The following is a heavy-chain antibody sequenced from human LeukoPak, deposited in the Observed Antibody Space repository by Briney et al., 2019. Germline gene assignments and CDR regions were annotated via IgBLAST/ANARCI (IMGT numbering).Heavy chain of an antibody. V-gene: IGHV3-48*01. D-gene: IGHD3-22*01. CDR2: ISSSSSTI. CDR1: GFTFSSYS. J-gene: IGHJ5*02. Sequence: GGSLRLSCAASGFTFSSYSMNWVRQAPGKGLEWVSYISSSSSTIYYADSVKGRFTISRDNAKNSLYLQMNSLRAEDTAVYYCARELVTMLVNPNWFDPWGQGTLVTVSS. CDR3: ARELVTMLVNPNWFDP.